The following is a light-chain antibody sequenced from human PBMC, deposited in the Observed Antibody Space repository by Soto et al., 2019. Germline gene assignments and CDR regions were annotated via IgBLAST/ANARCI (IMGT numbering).Light chain of an antibody. CDR3: QQYGSSPLIS. V-gene: IGKV3-20*01. CDR1: QTVSITY. Sequence: VLTQFPGTLSLSPGESATLSCRASQTVSITYLTWYQQKPGQAPRLLIFGASKRATGIPDRFSGSGSGRDFTLTISGLEPEDFAVYYCQQYGSSPLISFGQGTRLEIK. J-gene: IGKJ5*01. CDR2: GAS.